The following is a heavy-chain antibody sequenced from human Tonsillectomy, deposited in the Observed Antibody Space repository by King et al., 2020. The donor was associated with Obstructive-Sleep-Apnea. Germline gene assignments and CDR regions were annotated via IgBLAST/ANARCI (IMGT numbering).Heavy chain of an antibody. J-gene: IGHJ3*01. CDR1: GFTFSSYG. V-gene: IGHV3-33*08. Sequence: VQLVESGGGVVQPGRSLRISCAASGFTFSSYGMHWVRQGPGKGLEWVGVIWFDGNNKFYAESVKGRFTISRDNSKNTLFLQMNTLRVEDTAVYYCARVSMRGCSSTSCGAFDVWGQGTMVTVSS. D-gene: IGHD2-2*01. CDR3: ARVSMRGCSSTSCGAFDV. CDR2: IWFDGNNK.